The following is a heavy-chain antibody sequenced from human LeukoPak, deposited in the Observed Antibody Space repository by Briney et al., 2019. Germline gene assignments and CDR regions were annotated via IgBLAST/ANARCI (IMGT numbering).Heavy chain of an antibody. CDR3: AKDSSIVVVIPFDY. D-gene: IGHD3-22*01. CDR2: ISGSGGST. Sequence: GGSLRLSCAASGFTLSSFAMTWVRQAPGKGLEWVSAISGSGGSTYYADSVKGRFTISRDNSKNTLYLQMNSLRAEDTAVYYCAKDSSIVVVIPFDYWGQGTLVTVSS. CDR1: GFTLSSFA. J-gene: IGHJ4*02. V-gene: IGHV3-23*01.